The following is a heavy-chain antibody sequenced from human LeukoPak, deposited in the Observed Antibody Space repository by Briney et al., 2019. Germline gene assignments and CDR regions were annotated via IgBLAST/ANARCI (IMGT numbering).Heavy chain of an antibody. CDR2: IYNTVST. V-gene: IGHV4-4*08. D-gene: IGHD3-22*01. CDR3: ARSSYYDTSGYYDY. Sequence: ETLSLTCTVSGGSISGYYWSWIRQPPGKGLEWIGYIYNTVSTNSNPSLKSRVALSIDRTKNQFSLKLSSVTAADTAVYYCARSSYYDTSGYYDYWGQGALVTVSS. CDR1: GGSISGYY. J-gene: IGHJ4*02.